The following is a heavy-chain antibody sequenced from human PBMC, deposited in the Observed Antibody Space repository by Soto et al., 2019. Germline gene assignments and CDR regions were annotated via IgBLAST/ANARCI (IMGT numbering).Heavy chain of an antibody. J-gene: IGHJ5*02. CDR3: ARDISYYDFWSGYYTPWFDP. CDR1: GGSISIYY. Sequence: PSGTLSLTCTVSGGSISIYYWSWIRQPPGKGLEWIGYIYYSGSTNYNPSLKSRVTISVDTSKNQFSLTLSSVTAADTAVYYCARDISYYDFWSGYYTPWFDPWGQGTLVTVSS. D-gene: IGHD3-3*01. CDR2: IYYSGST. V-gene: IGHV4-59*01.